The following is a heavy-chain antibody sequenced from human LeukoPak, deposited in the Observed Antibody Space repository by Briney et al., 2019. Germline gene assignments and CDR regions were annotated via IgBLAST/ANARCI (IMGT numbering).Heavy chain of an antibody. D-gene: IGHD3-10*02. CDR1: GGSISSYY. Sequence: SETLSLTRTVSGGSISSYYWSWIRQPAGKGLEWIGRIYTSGSTNYNPSLKSRVTISVDTSKNQFSLKLSSVTAADTAVYYCARVVRGVYYYYMDVWGKGTTVTVSS. CDR3: ARVVRGVYYYYMDV. V-gene: IGHV4-4*07. CDR2: IYTSGST. J-gene: IGHJ6*03.